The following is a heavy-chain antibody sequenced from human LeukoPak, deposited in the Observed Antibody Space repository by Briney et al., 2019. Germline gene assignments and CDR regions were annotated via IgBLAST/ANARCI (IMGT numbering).Heavy chain of an antibody. CDR1: GFTFSSYG. J-gene: IGHJ2*01. Sequence: GGSLRLSCAASGFTFSSYGMHWVRQAPGKGLEWVAVISYDGSNKYYADSVKGRFTISRDNAKNSLYLQMNSLRDEDTAVYYCARDMWAPKWYFDLWGRGTLVTVSS. D-gene: IGHD1-26*01. V-gene: IGHV3-30*03. CDR3: ARDMWAPKWYFDL. CDR2: ISYDGSNK.